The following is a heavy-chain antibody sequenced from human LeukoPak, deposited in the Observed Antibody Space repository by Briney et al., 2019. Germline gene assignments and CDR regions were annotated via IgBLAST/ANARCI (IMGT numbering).Heavy chain of an antibody. CDR3: ARDPDYGGNSGRYFDY. J-gene: IGHJ4*02. Sequence: GSLRLSCAASGFTFSSSTMNWVRQAPGKGLEWIGSIYYSGSTNYNPSLKSRVTISVDTSKNQFSLKLSSVTAADTAVYYCARDPDYGGNSGRYFDYWGQGTLVTVSS. CDR2: IYYSGST. D-gene: IGHD4-23*01. CDR1: GFTFSSST. V-gene: IGHV4-59*12.